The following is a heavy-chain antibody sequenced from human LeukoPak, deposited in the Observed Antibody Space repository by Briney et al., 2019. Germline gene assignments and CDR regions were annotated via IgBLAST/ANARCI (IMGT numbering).Heavy chain of an antibody. D-gene: IGHD2/OR15-2a*01. V-gene: IGHV3-9*01. CDR1: GLSFGNYA. J-gene: IGHJ6*03. CDR2: ISWNSGSI. CDR3: AGDLKMVVIRVPYYMDV. Sequence: GGSLRLSCAASGLSFGNYAMSWVRQAPGKGLEWVSGISWNSGSIAYADSVKGRFTISRDNAKNSLYLQMNSLRAEDTAVYYCAGDLKMVVIRVPYYMDVWGKGTTVTVSS.